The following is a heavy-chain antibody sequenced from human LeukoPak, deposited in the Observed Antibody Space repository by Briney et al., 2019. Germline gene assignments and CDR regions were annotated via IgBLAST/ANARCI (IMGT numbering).Heavy chain of an antibody. CDR1: GFTVGSNT. V-gene: IGHV3-66*01. CDR3: ARGGSYFDLSGYYFY. J-gene: IGHJ4*02. CDR2: IHSGGST. Sequence: HGGSLRLSCAASGFTVGSNTMSWGCQGPGKRLEWGSIIHSGGSTSYADSVKGRFTISRDNYKNTLYLQMNSLRTEDTAVYYCARGGSYFDLSGYYFYWGQGTLVTVSS. D-gene: IGHD3-22*01.